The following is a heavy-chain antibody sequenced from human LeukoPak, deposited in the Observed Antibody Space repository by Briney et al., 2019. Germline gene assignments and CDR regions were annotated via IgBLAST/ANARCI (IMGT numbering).Heavy chain of an antibody. CDR3: AAVSDSDSSGYYPVAFDI. CDR1: GGSISSGDYY. V-gene: IGHV4-30-4*01. J-gene: IGHJ3*02. CDR2: IYNSGST. D-gene: IGHD3-22*01. Sequence: SETLSLTCTVSGGSISSGDYYWSWIRQPPGKGLEWIGYIYNSGSTYYNASLESRVTISVDTSKNQFSLKLSSVTAADTAVYYCAAVSDSDSSGYYPVAFDIWGQGTMVTVSS.